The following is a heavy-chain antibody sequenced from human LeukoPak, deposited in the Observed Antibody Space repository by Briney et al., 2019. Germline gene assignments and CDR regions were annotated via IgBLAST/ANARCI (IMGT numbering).Heavy chain of an antibody. CDR1: GFTFDDYA. V-gene: IGHV3-9*03. J-gene: IGHJ4*02. CDR3: ARGTGNGWHYYFDY. CDR2: ISWNSGSI. Sequence: GGSLRLSCAASGFTFDDYAMHWVRQAPGKGLEWVSGISWNSGSIAYADSVKGRFTIPRDNAKNSLYLQMNSLRAEDMALYYCARGTGNGWHYYFDYWGQGTLVTVSS. D-gene: IGHD6-19*01.